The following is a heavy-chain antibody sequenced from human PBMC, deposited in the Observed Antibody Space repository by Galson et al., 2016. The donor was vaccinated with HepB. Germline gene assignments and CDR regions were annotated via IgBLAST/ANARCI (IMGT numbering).Heavy chain of an antibody. V-gene: IGHV3-53*01. D-gene: IGHD3-22*01. Sequence: SLRLSCAASGFSVSEFYLIWVRPAPGGGLEWISTIYNTGSTHYADSVRGRFTFSIDNSKNTLYLQMNSQRAYDTAVYYCAREFQYESRGFAYKRPFDHWGQGTLVTVSS. CDR3: AREFQYESRGFAYKRPFDH. J-gene: IGHJ4*02. CDR2: IYNTGST. CDR1: GFSVSEFY.